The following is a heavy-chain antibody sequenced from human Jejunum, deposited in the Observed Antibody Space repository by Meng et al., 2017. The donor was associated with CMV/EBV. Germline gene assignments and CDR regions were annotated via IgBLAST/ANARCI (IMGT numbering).Heavy chain of an antibody. CDR2: IIPMLGTA. V-gene: IGHV1-69*05. Sequence: TFNGYYMHWVRQAPGQGLEWMGGIIPMLGTANYAQKFQDRVTINTDESRTTANMELSSLRSDDTAVHYCARGLNWGRRDDAFDIWGQGTTVTVSS. CDR3: ARGLNWGRRDDAFDI. J-gene: IGHJ3*02. D-gene: IGHD7-27*01. CDR1: TFNGYY.